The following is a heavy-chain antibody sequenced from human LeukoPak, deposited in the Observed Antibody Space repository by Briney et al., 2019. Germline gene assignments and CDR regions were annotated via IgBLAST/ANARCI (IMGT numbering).Heavy chain of an antibody. CDR3: ARLIFGVVNDAFDI. D-gene: IGHD3-3*01. J-gene: IGHJ3*02. Sequence: ASETLSLTCTVSGGSISSSSYYWGWIRQPPGKGLEWIGSIYYSGSTYYNPSLKSRVTISVDTSKNQFSLKLSSVTAADTAVYYCARLIFGVVNDAFDIWGQGTMVTVSS. CDR1: GGSISSSSYY. CDR2: IYYSGST. V-gene: IGHV4-39*07.